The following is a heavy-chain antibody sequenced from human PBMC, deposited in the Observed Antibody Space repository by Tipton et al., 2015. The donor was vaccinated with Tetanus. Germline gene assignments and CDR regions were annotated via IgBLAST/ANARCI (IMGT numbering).Heavy chain of an antibody. D-gene: IGHD5-18*01. J-gene: IGHJ5*02. CDR1: GGSFSGYY. Sequence: TLSLTCAVYGGSFSGYYWSWIRQPPGKGLEWIGEINHSGSTNYNPSLKSRVTISVDTSKNQFSLKLSSVTAADTAVYYCARGLSYRGNQLWGPWGQGTLVTVSS. V-gene: IGHV4-34*01. CDR3: ARGLSYRGNQLWGP. CDR2: INHSGST.